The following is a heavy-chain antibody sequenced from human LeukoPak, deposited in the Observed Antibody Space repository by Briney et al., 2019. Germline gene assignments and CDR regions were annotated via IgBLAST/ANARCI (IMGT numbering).Heavy chain of an antibody. Sequence: ASVKVSCKASGYTFTGYYMHWVRQAPGQGLEWMGWINPNSGGTNYAQKFQGRVTMTRDTSISTAYMELSRLRSDDTAVYYCARVLDYDFWSAFPKHIYYMDVWGKGTTVTVSS. CDR2: INPNSGGT. V-gene: IGHV1-2*02. CDR1: GYTFTGYY. CDR3: ARVLDYDFWSAFPKHIYYMDV. J-gene: IGHJ6*03. D-gene: IGHD3-3*01.